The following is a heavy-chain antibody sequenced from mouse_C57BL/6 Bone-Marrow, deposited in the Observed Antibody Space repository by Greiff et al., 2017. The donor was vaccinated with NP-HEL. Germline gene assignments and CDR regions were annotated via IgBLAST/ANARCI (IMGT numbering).Heavy chain of an antibody. V-gene: IGHV1-15*01. CDR2: IDPETGGT. Sequence: LMESGAELVRPGASVTLSCKASGYTFTDYEMHWVKQTPVHGLEWIGAIDPETGGTAYNQKFKGKAILTADKSSSTAYMELHSLTSEDSAVYYCKNWAWFAYWGQGTLVTVSA. CDR1: GYTFTDYE. J-gene: IGHJ3*01. D-gene: IGHD4-1*01. CDR3: KNWAWFAY.